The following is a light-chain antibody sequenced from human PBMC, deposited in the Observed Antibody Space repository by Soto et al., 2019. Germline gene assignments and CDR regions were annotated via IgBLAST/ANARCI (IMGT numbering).Light chain of an antibody. CDR3: LQTYNLTRT. CDR1: LTIGDS. J-gene: IGKJ1*01. Sequence: DIQMTQSPSSLSASVGDRVTITCRASLTIGDSLSWFQQKAGKPPTLLIYGASALQSGVPARFSGSGSGTDFTLTISNMQREDFATYYCLQTYNLTRTFGQGTKVEFK. CDR2: GAS. V-gene: IGKV1-39*01.